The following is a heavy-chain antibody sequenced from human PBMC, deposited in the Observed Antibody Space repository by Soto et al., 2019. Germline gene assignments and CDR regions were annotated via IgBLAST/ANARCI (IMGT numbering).Heavy chain of an antibody. CDR2: IYYSGRT. CDR3: ARSPGGSGGYYNGFDP. V-gene: IGHV4-61*01. J-gene: IGHJ5*02. D-gene: IGHD3-10*01. CDR1: CGSVSSGSYY. Sequence: QVQLQESCPGLVKPSETLSLTCTVSCGSVSSGSYYWSWIRQPPGKGLDGIGYIYYSGRTNYNPSLKSRVTIAVDTSKNQFSLKLSSVTAADTAVYYCARSPGGSGGYYNGFDPWCQGTLVTVSS.